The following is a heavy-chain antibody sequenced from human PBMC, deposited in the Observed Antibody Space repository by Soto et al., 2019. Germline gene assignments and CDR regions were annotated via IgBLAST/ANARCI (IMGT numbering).Heavy chain of an antibody. D-gene: IGHD2-21*02. CDR2: IGTRSDI. V-gene: IGHV3-21*01. CDR1: GFTFSTYS. CDR3: AREETAWPLAYGLDV. Sequence: GGSLRLSCVASGFTFSTYSMNWVRQAPGKGLEWVSTIGTRSDIYYAESVKGRFAISRDNAKNSLSLQMNSLRVEDTAVYYCAREETAWPLAYGLDVWGQGTAVTVSS. J-gene: IGHJ6*02.